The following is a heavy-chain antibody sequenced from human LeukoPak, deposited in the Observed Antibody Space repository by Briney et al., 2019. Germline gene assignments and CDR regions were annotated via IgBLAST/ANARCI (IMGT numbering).Heavy chain of an antibody. J-gene: IGHJ4*02. Sequence: VSVKVSCKAPGYSFIGYYMHWVRQAPGQGLEWLGWINPHTGDTYHAQKFQGRVTMTSDASVNTAYMQLSRLKSDDTAIYYCARGEAPEDKWGQGTLVTVSS. CDR1: GYSFIGYY. CDR2: INPHTGDT. CDR3: ARGEAPEDK. V-gene: IGHV1-2*02.